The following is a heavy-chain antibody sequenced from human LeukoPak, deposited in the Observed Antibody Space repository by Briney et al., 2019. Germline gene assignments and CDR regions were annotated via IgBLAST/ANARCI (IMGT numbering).Heavy chain of an antibody. CDR1: GFTFSSYA. D-gene: IGHD3-22*01. V-gene: IGHV3-23*01. Sequence: GGSLRLSCAASGFTFSSYAMSWVRQAPGKGLEWVSAISGSGGSTYYADSVKGRFTISRDNPKNTLYLQMNSLRAEDTAVYYCAKESITMIVVVINYFDYWGQGTLVTVSS. CDR2: ISGSGGST. J-gene: IGHJ4*02. CDR3: AKESITMIVVVINYFDY.